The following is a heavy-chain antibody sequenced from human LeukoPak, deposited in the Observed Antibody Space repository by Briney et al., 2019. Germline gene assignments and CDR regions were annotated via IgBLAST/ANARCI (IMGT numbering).Heavy chain of an antibody. CDR3: TRVGYIDEGIDY. CDR1: GFPFSSYW. Sequence: GGSLRLSCVASGFPFSSYWMTWVRQDPGKGLEWMANIKQDGSKKSYVDSVKGRFTISRDNAKNSLYLQMNSLRAEDTAIYYCTRVGYIDEGIDYWGQGALVTVSS. D-gene: IGHD5-24*01. CDR2: IKQDGSKK. J-gene: IGHJ4*02. V-gene: IGHV3-7*04.